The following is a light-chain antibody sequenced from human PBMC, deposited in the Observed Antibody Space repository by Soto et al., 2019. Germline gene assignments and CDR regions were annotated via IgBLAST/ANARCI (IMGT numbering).Light chain of an antibody. CDR1: QSISSW. CDR2: DAS. Sequence: DILINHYPSTLSLSLGYRLTITSLSSQSISSWLAWYQQKPGKAPKLLIYDASSLESGVPSRFSGSGSGTEFTLTISSLQPDDFATYYCKQDNSYCRRFDQGAKVEIK. CDR3: KQDNSYCRR. V-gene: IGKV1-5*01. J-gene: IGKJ1*01.